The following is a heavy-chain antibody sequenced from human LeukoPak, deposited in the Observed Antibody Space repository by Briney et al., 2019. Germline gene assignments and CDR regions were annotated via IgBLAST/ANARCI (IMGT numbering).Heavy chain of an antibody. CDR2: ISDGTTI. CDR1: AAFISSNSHR. D-gene: IGHD1-1*01. V-gene: IGHV4-39*01. J-gene: IGHJ5*01. CDR3: VERDGQGRATMCAFDS. Sequence: SATLSLSCTFGAAFISSNSHRWGRIRQSPGKGLGWIRRISDGTTIYYNLYLNSPVTISIVTSKDQFTLQLNSMAAADTAVYYCVERDGQGRATMCAFDSWGQGSLVTVSS.